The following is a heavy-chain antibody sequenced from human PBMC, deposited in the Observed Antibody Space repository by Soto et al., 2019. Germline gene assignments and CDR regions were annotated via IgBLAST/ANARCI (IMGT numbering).Heavy chain of an antibody. Sequence: QMQLVQSGPEVKKPGTSVKVSCKASGFTFTSSAMQWVRQARGQRLEWIGWIVVGSGNTNYAQKFQERVTITRDMSTSTADMELSSLRSEDTAVYYCAAGYYYGSGSNPPGWFDPWGQGTLVTVSS. J-gene: IGHJ5*02. V-gene: IGHV1-58*02. CDR2: IVVGSGNT. CDR1: GFTFTSSA. CDR3: AAGYYYGSGSNPPGWFDP. D-gene: IGHD3-10*01.